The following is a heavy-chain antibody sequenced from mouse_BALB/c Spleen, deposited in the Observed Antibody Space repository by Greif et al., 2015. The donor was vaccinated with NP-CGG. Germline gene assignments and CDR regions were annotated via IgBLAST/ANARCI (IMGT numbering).Heavy chain of an antibody. CDR2: INPSNGGT. Sequence: QVQLQQSGAELVKPGASVKLSCKASGYTFTSYYMYWVKQRPGQGLEWIGEINPSNGGTNFNEKFKSKATLTVDRSSSTAYMQLSSLTSEDSAVYYCTSRLLQGAMDHWGQGTSVTVSS. V-gene: IGHV1S16*01. CDR1: GYTFTSYY. J-gene: IGHJ4*01. CDR3: TSRLLQGAMDH. D-gene: IGHD3-2*02.